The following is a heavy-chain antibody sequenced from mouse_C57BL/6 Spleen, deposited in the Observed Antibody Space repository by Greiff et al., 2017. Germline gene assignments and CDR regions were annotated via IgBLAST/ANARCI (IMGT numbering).Heavy chain of an antibody. CDR3: ARSPTMITTGYYYAMDY. CDR1: GFTFTDYY. Sequence: EVKLVESGGGLVQPGGSLSLSCAASGFTFTDYYMSWVRQPPGKALEWLGFIRNKANGYTTEYSASVKGRFTLSRDNSQSILYLQMNALRAEDSATYYCARSPTMITTGYYYAMDYWGQGTSVTVSS. CDR2: IRNKANGYTT. D-gene: IGHD2-4*01. J-gene: IGHJ4*01. V-gene: IGHV7-3*01.